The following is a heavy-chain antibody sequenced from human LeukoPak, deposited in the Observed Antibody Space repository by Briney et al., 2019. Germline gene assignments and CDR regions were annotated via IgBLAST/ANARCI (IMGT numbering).Heavy chain of an antibody. CDR1: GFTFSSNY. CDR3: ARGHYRDTAG. D-gene: IGHD3-10*01. J-gene: IGHJ4*02. V-gene: IGHV3-66*01. CDR2: IYTDGST. Sequence: PGGSLRLSCAASGFTFSSNYMNWVRQAPGKGLEWVSVIYTDGSTYYADSVRGRFTISRDSSKNTLYLQMISLRGEDTAIYYCARGHYRDTAGWGQGTLVTVSS.